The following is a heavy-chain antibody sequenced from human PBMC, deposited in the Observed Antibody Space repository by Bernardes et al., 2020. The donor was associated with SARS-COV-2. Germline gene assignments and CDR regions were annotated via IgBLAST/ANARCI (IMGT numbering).Heavy chain of an antibody. V-gene: IGHV3-30*18. D-gene: IGHD2-2*02. CDR2: ISSDGSNK. J-gene: IGHJ4*02. Sequence: GGSLRLSCAASGFTFSSYGMHWVRQAPGKGLEWVAVISSDGSNKYYADSVKGRFTISRDNSKSTLYLQMNSLRADDTAVYYCAKDEGWGPTTILMTFDYWGQGTLVTVSS. CDR3: AKDEGWGPTTILMTFDY. CDR1: GFTFSSYG.